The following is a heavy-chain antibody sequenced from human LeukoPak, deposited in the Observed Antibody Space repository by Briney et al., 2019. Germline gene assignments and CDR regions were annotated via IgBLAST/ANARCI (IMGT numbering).Heavy chain of an antibody. Sequence: SETLSLTCAVYGGSFSGYYWSWIRQPPGKGLEWIGEINHSGSTNYNPSLKSRVTISVDTSKNQFSLKLSSVTAADTAVYYCASSSGGDFWNGYRLYFAYWGQGSLVTVSP. CDR1: GGSFSGYY. CDR3: ASSSGGDFWNGYRLYFAY. D-gene: IGHD3-3*01. J-gene: IGHJ4*02. V-gene: IGHV4-34*01. CDR2: INHSGST.